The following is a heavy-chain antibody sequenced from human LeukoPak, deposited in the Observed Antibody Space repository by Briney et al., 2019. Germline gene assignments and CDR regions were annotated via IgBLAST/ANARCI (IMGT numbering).Heavy chain of an antibody. D-gene: IGHD5-24*01. CDR2: IIPSGGT. J-gene: IGHJ4*02. CDR3: ARDRNGDGFAHFDY. Sequence: ASVKVSCKASGFTFTTYAIHWARQAPGQGLEWMGWIIPSGGTNYPQKFQGRVAITWDTSITTAYMDLSRLTSDDTAVYYCARDRNGDGFAHFDYWGQGALVTVSS. CDR1: GFTFTTYA. V-gene: IGHV1-2*02.